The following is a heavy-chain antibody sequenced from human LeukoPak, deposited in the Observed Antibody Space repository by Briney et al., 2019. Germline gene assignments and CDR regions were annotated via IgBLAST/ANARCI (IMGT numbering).Heavy chain of an antibody. CDR3: ARLYGGTAFDP. V-gene: IGHV3-74*01. D-gene: IGHD4-23*01. Sequence: GGSLRLSCAASGVTLSSYWMHWVRQAPGKGLVWVSRINSDGTSTTYADPVKGRFTISRDTAKNSLYLQMNSLRAEDTAVYYCARLYGGTAFDPWGQGTLVTVSS. CDR2: INSDGTST. J-gene: IGHJ5*02. CDR1: GVTLSSYW.